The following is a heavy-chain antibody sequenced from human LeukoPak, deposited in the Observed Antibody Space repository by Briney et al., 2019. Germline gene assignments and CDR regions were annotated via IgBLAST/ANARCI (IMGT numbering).Heavy chain of an antibody. CDR2: VHLDGRT. J-gene: IGHJ4*02. Sequence: KSSETLSLTCTVSGGPINSYYWTWIRQPPGKGLEWIGEVHLDGRTNYNPSLESRLTMSVDVSENQVSLKLTSVTAADTAVYYCAREGGFYRPLDYSGQGTLVTVSS. D-gene: IGHD3-3*01. CDR3: AREGGFYRPLDY. CDR1: GGPINSYY. V-gene: IGHV4-59*12.